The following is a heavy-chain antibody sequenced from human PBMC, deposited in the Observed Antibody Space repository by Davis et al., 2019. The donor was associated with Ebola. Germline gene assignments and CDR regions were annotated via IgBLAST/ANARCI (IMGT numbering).Heavy chain of an antibody. Sequence: SVKVSCKASGYTFTSYGISWVRQAPGQGLEWMGGIIPIFGTANYAQKFQGRVTITADESTSTAYMELSSLRSEDTAVYYCARTDGSTSCYDYWGQGTLVTVSS. J-gene: IGHJ4*02. V-gene: IGHV1-69*13. D-gene: IGHD2-2*01. CDR2: IIPIFGTA. CDR3: ARTDGSTSCYDY. CDR1: GYTFTSYG.